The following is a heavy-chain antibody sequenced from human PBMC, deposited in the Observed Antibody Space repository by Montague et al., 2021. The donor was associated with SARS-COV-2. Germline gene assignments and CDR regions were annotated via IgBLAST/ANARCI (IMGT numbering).Heavy chain of an antibody. CDR3: VRDQGRSNWNYPDY. V-gene: IGHV4-4*07. Sequence: SETLSLTRTVSGGSISGYCWSWFRQSAGKGLEWIGRIYNSGSTSYNPSLKSRVTMSVDTSKNQFSLKLSSVTAADTAVYYCVRDQGRSNWNYPDYWGQGTLVTVSS. J-gene: IGHJ4*02. CDR2: IYNSGST. D-gene: IGHD1-20*01. CDR1: GGSISGYC.